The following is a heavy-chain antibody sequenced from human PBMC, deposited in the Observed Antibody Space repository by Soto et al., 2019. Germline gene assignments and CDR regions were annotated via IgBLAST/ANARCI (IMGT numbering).Heavy chain of an antibody. CDR1: GYTVTSYY. V-gene: IGHV1-46*01. J-gene: IGHJ4*02. CDR2: INPSGGST. Sequence: GASVKVSGKASGYTVTSYYMHCVRQAPGQVLEWMGIINPSGGSTSYAQKFQGRVTMTRDTSTSTVYMELSSLRSEDTAVYYCASARGYYFDYWGQGTLVTVSS. CDR3: ASARGYYFDY. D-gene: IGHD3-10*01.